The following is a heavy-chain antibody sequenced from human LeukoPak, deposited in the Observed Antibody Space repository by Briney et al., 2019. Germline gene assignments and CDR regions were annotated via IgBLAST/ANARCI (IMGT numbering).Heavy chain of an antibody. CDR1: GFTFSSYG. CDR3: AKDPKVYAVAGPFDY. Sequence: GGSLRLSCAASGFTFSSYGMHWVRQAPGKGLEWVAFIRYDGSNKYYADSVKGRFAISRDNSKNTLYLQMNSLRAEDTAVYYCAKDPKVYAVAGPFDYWGQGTLVTVSS. V-gene: IGHV3-30*02. J-gene: IGHJ4*02. CDR2: IRYDGSNK. D-gene: IGHD6-19*01.